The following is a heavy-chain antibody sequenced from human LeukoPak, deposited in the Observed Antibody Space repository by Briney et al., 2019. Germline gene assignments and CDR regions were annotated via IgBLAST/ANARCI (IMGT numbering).Heavy chain of an antibody. J-gene: IGHJ4*02. V-gene: IGHV3-23*01. CDR1: GLTFSTYA. D-gene: IGHD3-3*01. CDR2: ISASGGST. CDR3: AKDHVRGYYFDY. Sequence: PGGSLRLSCAASGLTFSTYAMSWVRQAPGRGLEWVSGISASGGSTYYADSVKGRFTISRDNSKNTLYLQMNSLRAEDTAVYYCAKDHVRGYYFDYWGQGTLVTVSS.